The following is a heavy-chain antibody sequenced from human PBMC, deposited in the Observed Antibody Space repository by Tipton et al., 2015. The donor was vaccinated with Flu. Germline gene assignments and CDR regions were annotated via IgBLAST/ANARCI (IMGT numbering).Heavy chain of an antibody. CDR2: ITGDGYRT. J-gene: IGHJ6*02. V-gene: IGHV3-43*02. Sequence: VQLVQSGGGVVQPGGSLRLSCAASGFTFDDYAMHWVRQAPGKGLEWVSLITGDGYRTHYADSVKGRFTISRDNSKNSLFLHMNSLRTEDTAFYYCAKEPNNDYSKHQFYGLDVWGQGTTVTVSS. D-gene: IGHD4-11*01. CDR3: AKEPNNDYSKHQFYGLDV. CDR1: GFTFDDYA.